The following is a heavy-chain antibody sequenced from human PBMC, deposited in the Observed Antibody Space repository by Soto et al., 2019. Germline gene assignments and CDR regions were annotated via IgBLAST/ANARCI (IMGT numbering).Heavy chain of an antibody. Sequence: QVQLVQSGAEVKKPGSSVKVSCKASGGTFSSYAISWVRQAPGQGLEWMGGFIPIFGTANYAQKFQGRVTITADESTSTAYMELSSLRSEDTAVYYCARVLGNVLRFLEWSGNWFDPWGQGTLVTVSS. D-gene: IGHD3-3*01. CDR2: FIPIFGTA. V-gene: IGHV1-69*01. CDR3: ARVLGNVLRFLEWSGNWFDP. CDR1: GGTFSSYA. J-gene: IGHJ5*02.